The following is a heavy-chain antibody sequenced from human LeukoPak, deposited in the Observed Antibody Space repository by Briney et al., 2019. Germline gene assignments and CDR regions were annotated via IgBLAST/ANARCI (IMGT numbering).Heavy chain of an antibody. V-gene: IGHV3-23*01. CDR3: AKGSVVVAAIFDY. D-gene: IGHD2-15*01. Sequence: GGSLRLSCAASGFTFSSYAMSWVRQAPGKGLEWVSAISGSGGSTYYADSVKGRFTISRGNSKNTLYLQMNSLRAEDPAVYYCAKGSVVVAAIFDYWGQGTLVTVSS. J-gene: IGHJ4*02. CDR1: GFTFSSYA. CDR2: ISGSGGST.